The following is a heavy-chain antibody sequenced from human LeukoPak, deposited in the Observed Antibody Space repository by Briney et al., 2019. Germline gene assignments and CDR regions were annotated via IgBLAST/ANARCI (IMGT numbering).Heavy chain of an antibody. CDR2: ITGSTTWT. CDR1: GFTFGNFG. J-gene: IGHJ2*01. CDR3: ARELVSSGTGYFDL. Sequence: PVGSLRLSCEASGFTFGNFGMTWVRQAPGKGLQWVSGITGSTTWTYYAASVKGRFTVSRDNSQNTLHLQMNSLRADDTAVYYCARELVSSGTGYFDLWGGGTLVTVSS. V-gene: IGHV3-23*01. D-gene: IGHD3-10*02.